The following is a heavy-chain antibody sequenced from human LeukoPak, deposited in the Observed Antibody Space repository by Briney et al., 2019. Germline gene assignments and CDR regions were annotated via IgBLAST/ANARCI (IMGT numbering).Heavy chain of an antibody. CDR1: GFIFASYG. J-gene: IGHJ4*02. V-gene: IGHV3-48*01. Sequence: PGGSLRLSCSASGFIFASYGMNWVRQAPGKGLQWVSYISAGSSNTFYADSVKGRFTISRDDAVNSLHLQMNSLSAEDTAVYYCARDAVQAGTPFYFDFWGQGALVTVSS. D-gene: IGHD2-15*01. CDR2: ISAGSSNT. CDR3: ARDAVQAGTPFYFDF.